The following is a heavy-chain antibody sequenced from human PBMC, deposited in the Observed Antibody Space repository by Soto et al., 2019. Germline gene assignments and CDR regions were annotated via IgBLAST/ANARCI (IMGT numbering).Heavy chain of an antibody. CDR2: VYYTGTT. D-gene: IGHD6-13*01. J-gene: IGHJ4*02. Sequence: SETLSLTCTVSGGSISSYFYIWVRQPPGKGLEWIGSVYYTGTTDYNPSLKSRVTISVDTSKTQFSLNLRSVTAADTAVYYCARDLAAVPRAFGYWGRGTLVTVSS. V-gene: IGHV4-59*01. CDR3: ARDLAAVPRAFGY. CDR1: GGSISSYF.